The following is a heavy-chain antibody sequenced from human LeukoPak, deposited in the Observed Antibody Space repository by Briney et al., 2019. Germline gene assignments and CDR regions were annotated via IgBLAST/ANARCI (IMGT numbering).Heavy chain of an antibody. CDR2: INWNGGST. D-gene: IGHD6-19*01. CDR3: ASRVGGWYENYFDY. Sequence: GGSLRLSCAASGITFSSYGMSWVRQAPGKGLEWVSGINWNGGSTGYADSVKGRFTISRDNAKNSLYLQMNSLRAEDTALYYCASRVGGWYENYFDYWGQGTLVTVSS. CDR1: GITFSSYG. J-gene: IGHJ4*02. V-gene: IGHV3-20*04.